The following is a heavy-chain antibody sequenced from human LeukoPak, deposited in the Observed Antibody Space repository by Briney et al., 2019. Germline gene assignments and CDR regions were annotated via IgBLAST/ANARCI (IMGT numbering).Heavy chain of an antibody. CDR2: IYHTGPT. CDR1: GHSITTDYY. J-gene: IGHJ6*03. CDR3: ARTQEVGYSSGRYDSYYYYYMDV. D-gene: IGHD6-19*01. Sequence: SETLSLTCTVSGHSITTDYYWGWIRQPPGKGLEWIGSIYHTGPTYYNPSLKSRVTVSLDTSNNQFSLTMRSVTAADTAVYFCARTQEVGYSSGRYDSYYYYYMDVWGKGTTVTISS. V-gene: IGHV4-38-2*02.